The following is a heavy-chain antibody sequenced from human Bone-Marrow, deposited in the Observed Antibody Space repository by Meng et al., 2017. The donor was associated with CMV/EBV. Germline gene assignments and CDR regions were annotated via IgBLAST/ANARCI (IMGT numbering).Heavy chain of an antibody. V-gene: IGHV3-11*01. J-gene: IGHJ6*01. CDR1: RFSFGDYY. CDR3: ARGHFGMDV. CDR2: ISYGGDIL. Sequence: GGSLRLSCAVSRFSFGDYYMSWIRLAPGKGLEWVSYISYGGDILDYADSVKGRFTISRDNDENSLYLQMNSLRVEDSATYYCARGHFGMDVWGQGTTVTVSS.